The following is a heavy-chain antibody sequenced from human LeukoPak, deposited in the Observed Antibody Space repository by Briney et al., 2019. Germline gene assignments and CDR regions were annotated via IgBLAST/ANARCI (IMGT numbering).Heavy chain of an antibody. CDR2: IWYDGSNK. CDR1: GFTFSSYG. Sequence: GRSLRLSCAASGFTFSSYGMHWVRQAPGKGLEWVAVIWYDGSNKYYADSVKGRFTISRDNSKNTLYLQMNSLRAEDTAVYYCARYSRGPRDYGMDVWGQGTTVTVSS. J-gene: IGHJ6*02. CDR3: ARYSRGPRDYGMDV. D-gene: IGHD2-21*01. V-gene: IGHV3-33*01.